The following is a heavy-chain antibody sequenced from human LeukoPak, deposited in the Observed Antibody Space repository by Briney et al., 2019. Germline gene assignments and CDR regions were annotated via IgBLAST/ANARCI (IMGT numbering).Heavy chain of an antibody. CDR1: GFTFSSYA. D-gene: IGHD6-13*01. J-gene: IGHJ4*02. Sequence: GRSLRLSCAASGFTFSSYAMHWVRQAPGKGLEWVAVISYDGSNKHYADSVKGRFTISRDNSKNTLYLQMNSLRAEDTAVYYCARGTYSSSLDYWGQGTLVTVSS. V-gene: IGHV3-30-3*01. CDR3: ARGTYSSSLDY. CDR2: ISYDGSNK.